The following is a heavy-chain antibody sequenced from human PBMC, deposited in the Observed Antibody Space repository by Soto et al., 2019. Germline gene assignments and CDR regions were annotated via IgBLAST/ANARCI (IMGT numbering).Heavy chain of an antibody. V-gene: IGHV4-30-4*01. CDR3: ARATALSGMDV. J-gene: IGHJ6*02. Sequence: SETLCLTCTVSGGSISSGGYYWSWIRQPPGKGLEWIGYIYYSGSTYYNPSLKSRVTISVDTSKNQFSLKLSSVTAADTAVYYCARATALSGMDVWGQGTTVTVSS. CDR2: IYYSGST. CDR1: GGSISSGGYY.